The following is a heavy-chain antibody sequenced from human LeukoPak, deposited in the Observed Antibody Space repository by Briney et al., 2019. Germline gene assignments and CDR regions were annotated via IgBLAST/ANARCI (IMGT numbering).Heavy chain of an antibody. CDR2: ISDSGGGT. Sequence: PGGSLRLSCTASGFTFSTYAMSWVRQAPGKGLEWVSSISDSGGGTYYADSVKGRFTISRDNSNNTLYLQMNSLRAEDTAVYYCAKPPYAGGPFDFWGQGTLVTVSS. CDR1: GFTFSTYA. V-gene: IGHV3-23*01. J-gene: IGHJ4*02. CDR3: AKPPYAGGPFDF. D-gene: IGHD2-15*01.